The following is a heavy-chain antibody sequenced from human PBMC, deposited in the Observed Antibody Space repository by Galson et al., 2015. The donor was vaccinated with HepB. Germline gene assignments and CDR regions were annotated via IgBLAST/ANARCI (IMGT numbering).Heavy chain of an antibody. CDR3: VRDPPYSFGWYFDC. D-gene: IGHD6-19*01. Sequence: TLSLTCTVSGGSISDNYWSWIRQPAGKGLEWIGRIYPSGSTYYNPSLMSRVTMSADTSKNQLSLNLNSVTAADTAVYYCVRDPPYSFGWYFDCWGQGTLVTVSS. J-gene: IGHJ4*02. CDR1: GGSISDNY. CDR2: IYPSGST. V-gene: IGHV4-4*07.